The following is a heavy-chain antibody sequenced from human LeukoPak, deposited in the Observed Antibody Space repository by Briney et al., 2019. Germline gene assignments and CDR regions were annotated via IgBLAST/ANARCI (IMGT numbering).Heavy chain of an antibody. CDR1: GFTFSSYA. D-gene: IGHD3-22*01. V-gene: IGHV3-23*01. J-gene: IGHJ4*02. Sequence: GGSLRLSCAASGFTFSSYAMSWVRQAPGKGLEWVSAISGSGGNTYYADSVKGRFTISRDNAKNSLYLQMNSLRAEDTAVYYCARDGGYYDSSGYYPNFDYWGQGTLVTVSS. CDR3: ARDGGYYDSSGYYPNFDY. CDR2: ISGSGGNT.